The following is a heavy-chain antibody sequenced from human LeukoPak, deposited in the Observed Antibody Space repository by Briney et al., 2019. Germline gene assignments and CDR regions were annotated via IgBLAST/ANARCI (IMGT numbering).Heavy chain of an antibody. Sequence: GGSLRLSCAASGFTFSSYAMSWVRQAPGKGLEWVSAISGSGGSTYYADSVKGRFTISRDNSKNMLYLQMNSLRAEDTAVYYCALLMGVGRYFDYWGQGTLVTVSS. CDR3: ALLMGVGRYFDY. CDR1: GFTFSSYA. V-gene: IGHV3-23*01. CDR2: ISGSGGST. D-gene: IGHD3-10*01. J-gene: IGHJ4*02.